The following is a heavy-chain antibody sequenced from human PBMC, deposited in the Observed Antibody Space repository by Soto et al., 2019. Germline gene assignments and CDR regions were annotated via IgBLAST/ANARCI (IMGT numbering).Heavy chain of an antibody. CDR1: GGAFNNYI. V-gene: IGHV1-69*01. CDR3: ARGRDQPPVGLYFDS. Sequence: QVQLMQSGAEVKKPGSSVKVSCKASGGAFNNYIFDWVRQAPGQGLEWMGGIIPKFGTPKYVQTFQDRITISADVSTGTAYMELTSLGFDDSAIYCWARGRDQPPVGLYFDSWGEGTRVTLSS. D-gene: IGHD1-26*01. CDR2: IIPKFGTP. J-gene: IGHJ4*02.